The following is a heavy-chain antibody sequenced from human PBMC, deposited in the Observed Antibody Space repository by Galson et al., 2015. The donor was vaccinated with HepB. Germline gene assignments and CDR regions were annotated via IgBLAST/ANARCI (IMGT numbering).Heavy chain of an antibody. J-gene: IGHJ4*02. CDR3: ARHSVGELEDH. CDR1: GYNFTNHW. Sequence: QSGAEVKKPGESLKISCKASGYNFTNHWISWVRQMPGKGLEWMGRIDPEDSYTDYSPSFQGHVIISADKSKNTAYLQWNSLKASDTAMIYCARHSVGELEDHWGPGTLITVS. D-gene: IGHD1-1*01. V-gene: IGHV5-10-1*01. CDR2: IDPEDSYT.